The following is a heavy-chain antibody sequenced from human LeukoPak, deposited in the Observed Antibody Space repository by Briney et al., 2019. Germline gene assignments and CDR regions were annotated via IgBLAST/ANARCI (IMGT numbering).Heavy chain of an antibody. V-gene: IGHV1-69*01. CDR1: GGTFSSYA. D-gene: IGHD1-1*01. CDR3: ARTLFTTPGTPDY. J-gene: IGHJ4*02. Sequence: SVKVSCKASGGTFSSYAISWVRQAPGQGLEWMGGIIPIFGTANYAQKFQGRVTITADESTSTAYMELSSLRSEDTAVYYCARTLFTTPGTPDYWGQGTLVTVSS. CDR2: IIPIFGTA.